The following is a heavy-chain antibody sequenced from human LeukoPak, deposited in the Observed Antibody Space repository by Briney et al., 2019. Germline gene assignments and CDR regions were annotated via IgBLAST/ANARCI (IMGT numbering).Heavy chain of an antibody. CDR2: ISSSSSYI. D-gene: IGHD6-13*01. Sequence: GGSLRLSCAASGFTFSSYSMNWVRQAPGKGLEWVSSISSSSSYIYYADSVKGRFTISRDNAKNSLYLQMSSLRAEDTAVYYCAKDLSWQQLVQFPSWGQGTLVTVSS. V-gene: IGHV3-21*04. J-gene: IGHJ4*02. CDR3: AKDLSWQQLVQFPS. CDR1: GFTFSSYS.